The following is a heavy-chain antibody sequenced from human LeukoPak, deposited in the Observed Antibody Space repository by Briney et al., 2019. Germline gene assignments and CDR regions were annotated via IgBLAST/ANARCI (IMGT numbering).Heavy chain of an antibody. CDR3: AKDGSGSIDL. D-gene: IGHD3-22*01. Sequence: GGSLRLSCAASGFTFSYYGMHWVRQAPGKGLEWVAFIQHDESNEDYEDSVKGRFTISRGNPKNTLYLQLNSLRDEDTAVYYCAKDGSGSIDLWGRGTLVTVSS. CDR2: IQHDESNE. J-gene: IGHJ5*02. CDR1: GFTFSYYG. V-gene: IGHV3-30*02.